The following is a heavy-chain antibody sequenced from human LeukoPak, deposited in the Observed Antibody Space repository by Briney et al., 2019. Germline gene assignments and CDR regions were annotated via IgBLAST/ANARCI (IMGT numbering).Heavy chain of an antibody. D-gene: IGHD5-18*01. CDR3: ARVPTNSYGFGQ. J-gene: IGHJ4*02. CDR2: INEDGTSA. V-gene: IGHV3-74*01. CDR1: GFGFSVYW. Sequence: GGSLRLSCAAPGFGFSVYWMHWVRQAPGKGLVWVAHINEDGTSASHADSVKSRFTISRDNAKNTLYLQMNSLTVEDTAVYYCARVPTNSYGFGQWGQGSLVTVSS.